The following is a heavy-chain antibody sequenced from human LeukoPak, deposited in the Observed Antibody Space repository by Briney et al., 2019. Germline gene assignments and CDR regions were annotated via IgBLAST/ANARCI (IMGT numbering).Heavy chain of an antibody. V-gene: IGHV4-34*01. Sequence: SETLSLTCAVYGGSFSGYYWSWIRQPPGKGLEWIGEINHSGSTKYNPSLTSRVTISVDTSKNQSSLNLSSVTAADTAVYYCARADMATNPFDYWGQGTLVTVSS. CDR1: GGSFSGYY. CDR2: INHSGST. J-gene: IGHJ4*02. CDR3: ARADMATNPFDY. D-gene: IGHD5-24*01.